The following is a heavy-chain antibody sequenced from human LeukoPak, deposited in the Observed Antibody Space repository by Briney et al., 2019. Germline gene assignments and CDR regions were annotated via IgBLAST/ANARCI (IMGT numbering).Heavy chain of an antibody. CDR3: ARQRGYSYPEYYFDY. V-gene: IGHV3-30*01. J-gene: IGHJ4*02. Sequence: PGGSLRLSCAASGFTFSSYAMHWVRQAPGKGLEWVAVISYDGSNKYYADSVKGRFTISRDNSKNTLYLQMNSLRAEDTAVYYCARQRGYSYPEYYFDYWGQGTLVTVSS. CDR1: GFTFSSYA. CDR2: ISYDGSNK. D-gene: IGHD5-18*01.